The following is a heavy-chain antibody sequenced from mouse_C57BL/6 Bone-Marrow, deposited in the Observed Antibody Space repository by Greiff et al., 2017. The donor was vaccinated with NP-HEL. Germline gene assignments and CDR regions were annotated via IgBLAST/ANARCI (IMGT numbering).Heavy chain of an antibody. CDR3: SEDSAVYYCACHYDFTGVFAY. J-gene: IGHJ3*01. D-gene: IGHD2-4*01. CDR2: GQGLAWIG. CDR1: YTFSSRVH. V-gene: IGHV1-87*01. Sequence: QVQLQQSGPELARPWASVKISCQAFYTFSSRVHFAIRDTNYWMQWVKQRPGQGLAWIGAIYPGNGDTSYNQKFKGKATLTADKAPSTAYMQISSLTSEDSAVYYCACHYDFTGVFAYWGQGTLVTVSA.